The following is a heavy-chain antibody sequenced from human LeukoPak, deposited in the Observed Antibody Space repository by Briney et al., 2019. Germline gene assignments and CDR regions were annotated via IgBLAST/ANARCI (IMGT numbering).Heavy chain of an antibody. CDR1: GFTFSSYE. J-gene: IGHJ4*02. D-gene: IGHD3-10*01. CDR3: AKDYGSGSYYNFDY. CDR2: ISESGSAI. Sequence: GGSLRLSCAASGFTFSSYEMNWVRLAPGKGLEWVSYISESGSAIYYADSVKGRFTISRDNSKNTLYLQMNSLRAEDTAVYYCAKDYGSGSYYNFDYWGQGTLVTVSS. V-gene: IGHV3-48*03.